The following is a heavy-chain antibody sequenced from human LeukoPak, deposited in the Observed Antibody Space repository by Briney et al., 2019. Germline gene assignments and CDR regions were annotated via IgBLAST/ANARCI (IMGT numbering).Heavy chain of an antibody. V-gene: IGHV3-64*01. Sequence: GGSLRLSCAASGFTFSSYAMHWVRQAPGKGLEYVSAISSNGGSTYYANSVKGRFTISRDNSKNTLYLQMGSLRAEDMAVYYCAREGPGGYSSSLPSGYYYYMDVWGKGTTVTVSS. CDR2: ISSNGGST. J-gene: IGHJ6*03. CDR3: AREGPGGYSSSLPSGYYYYMDV. D-gene: IGHD6-13*01. CDR1: GFTFSSYA.